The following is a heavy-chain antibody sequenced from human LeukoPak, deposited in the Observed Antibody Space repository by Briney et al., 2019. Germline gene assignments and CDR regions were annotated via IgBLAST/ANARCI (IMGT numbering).Heavy chain of an antibody. V-gene: IGHV3-66*02. CDR3: GRAEQLLLDY. CDR1: GFTVSSNY. CDR2: IYSGGST. Sequence: PGGSLRLSCAASGFTVSSNYMSWVRQAPGKGLEWVSVIYSGGSTYYADSVKGRFTISRDSSKNTLYLKMNSLRAEDTAVYYGGRAEQLLLDYWGQGTLVTVSS. J-gene: IGHJ4*02. D-gene: IGHD6-6*01.